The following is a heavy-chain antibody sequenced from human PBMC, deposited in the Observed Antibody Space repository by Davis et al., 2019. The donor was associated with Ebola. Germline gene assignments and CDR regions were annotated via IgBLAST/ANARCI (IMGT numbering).Heavy chain of an antibody. CDR1: ENSFSTYW. D-gene: IGHD1-20*01. J-gene: IGHJ3*01. CDR2: IYTGDSDT. Sequence: GASLKISCKDSENSFSTYWIGWVRQLPGKGLEWMGLIYTGDSDTRISPSFRGRVTISADKSTRTAYLQWGSLRASDTAMYYCASLRRTITGMDDGFDLWGQGTVVTVSS. V-gene: IGHV5-51*01. CDR3: ASLRRTITGMDDGFDL.